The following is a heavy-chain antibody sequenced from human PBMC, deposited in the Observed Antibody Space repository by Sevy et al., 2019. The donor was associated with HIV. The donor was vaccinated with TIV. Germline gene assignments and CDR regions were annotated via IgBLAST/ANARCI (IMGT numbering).Heavy chain of an antibody. J-gene: IGHJ4*02. D-gene: IGHD3-10*01. V-gene: IGHV1-18*01. CDR2: ISAYNGNT. Sequence: ASVKVSCKASGYTFTSYGISWVRQAPGQGLEWMGWISAYNGNTNYAQKLQGRVTMTTDTSTSTAYMELRSMRSDDTAVYYCARNGMVRGVIILYYFDYWGQGTLVTVSS. CDR3: ARNGMVRGVIILYYFDY. CDR1: GYTFTSYG.